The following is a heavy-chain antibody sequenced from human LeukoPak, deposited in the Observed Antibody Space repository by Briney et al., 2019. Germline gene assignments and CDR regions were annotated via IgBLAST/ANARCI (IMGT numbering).Heavy chain of an antibody. CDR2: INEDGSVK. J-gene: IGHJ4*02. CDR3: AKDLSY. Sequence: PGGSLRLSCAASGFSFTTYWMTWVRQAPGKGLQWVANINEDGSVKYYVDSVKGRFTISRDNTKNSLYLQMDTLRAEDTAVYYCAKDLSYWGQGTLVTVSS. CDR1: GFSFTTYW. V-gene: IGHV3-7*03.